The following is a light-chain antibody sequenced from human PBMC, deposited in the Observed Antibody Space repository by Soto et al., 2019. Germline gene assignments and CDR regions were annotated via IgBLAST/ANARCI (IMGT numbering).Light chain of an antibody. V-gene: IGLV2-14*01. CDR2: DVS. Sequence: QSALTQPASVSGSPGQSITISCTETSSDVGGYNYVSWYQQHPGKAPKLMIYDVSNRPSGVSNRFSGSKSGNTASLTISGLQAEDEADYYCSSYTGSTTYVFGIGTKVTVL. J-gene: IGLJ1*01. CDR1: SSDVGGYNY. CDR3: SSYTGSTTYV.